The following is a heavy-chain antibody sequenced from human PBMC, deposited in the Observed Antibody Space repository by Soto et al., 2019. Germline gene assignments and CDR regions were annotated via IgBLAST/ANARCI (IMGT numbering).Heavy chain of an antibody. J-gene: IGHJ4*02. CDR1: GYTFTSYG. V-gene: IGHV1-18*01. CDR3: ARDRASYYDSSGYLDSDY. CDR2: ISAYNGNT. Sequence: QVQLVQSGAEVKKPGASVKVSCKASGYTFTSYGISWVRQAPGQGLEWMGWISAYNGNTNYAQKLQGRVTMTKDTSTSTAYMELRSLRSDDTAVYYCARDRASYYDSSGYLDSDYWGQGTLVTVSS. D-gene: IGHD3-22*01.